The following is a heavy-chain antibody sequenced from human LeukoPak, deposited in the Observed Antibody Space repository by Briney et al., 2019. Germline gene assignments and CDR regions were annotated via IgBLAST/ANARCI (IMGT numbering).Heavy chain of an antibody. V-gene: IGHV4-59*01. D-gene: IGHD3-10*01. CDR1: GGSMSSYY. Sequence: SETLSLTCTVSGGSMSSYYWSWIRQPPGKGLEWIGYIYYSGSTNYNPSLKSRVTISVDTSKNQFSLKLSSATAADTAVYYCARANYYGSGRLYYYYYYMDVWGKGTTVTISS. CDR2: IYYSGST. J-gene: IGHJ6*03. CDR3: ARANYYGSGRLYYYYYYMDV.